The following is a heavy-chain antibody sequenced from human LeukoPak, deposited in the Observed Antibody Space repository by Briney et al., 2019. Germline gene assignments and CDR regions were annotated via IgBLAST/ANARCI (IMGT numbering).Heavy chain of an antibody. CDR2: INPNSGGT. CDR3: ATDLEGDGYNYYFDY. D-gene: IGHD5-24*01. J-gene: IGHJ4*02. CDR1: GYTFTGYY. Sequence: ASVKVSCKASGYTFTGYYMHWVRQAPGQGLEWMGWINPNSGGTNYAQKFQGRVTMTRDTSISTAYMELSRLRSDDTAVYYCATDLEGDGYNYYFDYWGQGTLVTVSS. V-gene: IGHV1-2*02.